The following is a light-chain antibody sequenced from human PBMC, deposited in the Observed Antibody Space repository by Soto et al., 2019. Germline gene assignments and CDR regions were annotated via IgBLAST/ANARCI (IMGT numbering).Light chain of an antibody. CDR2: DVN. V-gene: IGLV2-8*01. CDR1: STDVGNYNY. Sequence: QSALTQPPSASGSPGQSLTISCTGTSTDVGNYNYVSWYQQHPGKAPKLMISDVNTRPSGVPDRCSDSKSGNTASLTVSGLQAEDEADYYCSSYAGSNTRVFGGGTKLTVL. J-gene: IGLJ3*02. CDR3: SSYAGSNTRV.